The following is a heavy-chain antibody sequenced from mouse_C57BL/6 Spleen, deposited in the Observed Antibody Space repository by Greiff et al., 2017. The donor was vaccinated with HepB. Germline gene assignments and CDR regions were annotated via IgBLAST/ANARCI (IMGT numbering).Heavy chain of an antibody. J-gene: IGHJ4*01. CDR1: GYTFTSYW. V-gene: IGHV1-64*01. CDR3: ARGAQGYYYAMDY. Sequence: QVQLQQPGAELVKPGASVKLSCKASGYTFTSYWMHWVKQRPGQGLEWIGMIHPNSGSTNYNEKFKSEATLTVDKSSSTAYMQLSSLTSEDSAVYYCARGAQGYYYAMDYWGQGTSVTVSS. CDR2: IHPNSGST.